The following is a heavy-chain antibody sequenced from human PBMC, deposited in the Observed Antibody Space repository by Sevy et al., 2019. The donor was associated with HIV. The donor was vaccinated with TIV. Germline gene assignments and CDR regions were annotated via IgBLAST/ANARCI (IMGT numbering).Heavy chain of an antibody. CDR1: GGTFSSYG. V-gene: IGHV1-69*13. CDR2: IIPILGTV. J-gene: IGHJ4*02. CDR3: ARGGGNGWYYFDY. Sequence: ASMKVSCKASGGTFSSYGINWVRQAPGQGLEWMGGIIPILGTVNYAQKFQGRVTITADESTKTAYMELSSLRSEDTAVYYCARGGGNGWYYFDYWGQETLVTVSS. D-gene: IGHD6-19*01.